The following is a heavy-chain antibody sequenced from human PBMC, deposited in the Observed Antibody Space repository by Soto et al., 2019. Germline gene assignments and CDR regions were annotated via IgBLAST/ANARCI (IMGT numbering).Heavy chain of an antibody. V-gene: IGHV3-66*04. CDR1: GFTVSSNY. CDR3: ARRLAAAGIGAKGAFDI. D-gene: IGHD6-13*01. J-gene: IGHJ3*02. CDR2: IYSGGST. Sequence: EVQLVESGGGLVQPGGSPRLSCAASGFTVSSNYMSWVRQAPGKGLEWVSVIYSGGSTYYADSVKGRFTISRDNSKNTLYLQMNSLRAEDTAVYYCARRLAAAGIGAKGAFDIWGQGTMVTVSS.